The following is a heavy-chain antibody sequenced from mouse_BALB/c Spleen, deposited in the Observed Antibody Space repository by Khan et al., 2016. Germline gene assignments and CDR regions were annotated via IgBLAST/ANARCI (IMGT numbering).Heavy chain of an antibody. CDR3: ARNYAYFDV. V-gene: IGHV3-1*02. CDR1: SYSITSFYN. Sequence: EVQLQESGPDLVTPSQSLSLTCTVTSYSITSFYNWHWIRQFPGNKLEWMGSLHFSGTTNYNPSLKSRFSIIRDTSKNQFFLQLKSVTTEDTATYYCARNYAYFDVWGAGTTVTVSS. CDR2: LHFSGTT. J-gene: IGHJ1*01. D-gene: IGHD2-1*01.